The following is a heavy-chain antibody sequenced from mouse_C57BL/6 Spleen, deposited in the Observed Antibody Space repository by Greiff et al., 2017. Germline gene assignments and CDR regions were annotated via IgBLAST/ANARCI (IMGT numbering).Heavy chain of an antibody. D-gene: IGHD3-2*02. CDR3: ARRTAQAIDLYY. Sequence: VQLQQSGAELVKPGASVKLSCKASGYTFTSYWMHWVKQRPGQGLEWIGNINPSNGGTNYNEKFKSKATLTVDKSSSTAYMQLSSLTSEDSAVYYCARRTAQAIDLYYWGQGTTLTVSS. J-gene: IGHJ2*01. V-gene: IGHV1-53*01. CDR2: INPSNGGT. CDR1: GYTFTSYW.